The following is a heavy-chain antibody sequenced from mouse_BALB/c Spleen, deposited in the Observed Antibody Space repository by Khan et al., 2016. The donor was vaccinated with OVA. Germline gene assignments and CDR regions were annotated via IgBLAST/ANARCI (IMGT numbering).Heavy chain of an antibody. V-gene: IGHV3-2*02. Sequence: EVQLQESGPGLVKPSQSLSLTCTVTGYSITSGYGWNWIRQFPGNKLEWMGYISYSGSTNYNPSLKSRISITRATTKNKFFLQLTSGTTEDTATYYCARTARIKYWGQGTTLTVSS. CDR1: GYSITSGYG. J-gene: IGHJ2*01. D-gene: IGHD1-2*01. CDR3: ARTARIKY. CDR2: ISYSGST.